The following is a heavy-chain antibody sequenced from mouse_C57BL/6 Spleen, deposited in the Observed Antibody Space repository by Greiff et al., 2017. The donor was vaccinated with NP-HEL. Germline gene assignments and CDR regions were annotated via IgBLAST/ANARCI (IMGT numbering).Heavy chain of an antibody. D-gene: IGHD2-4*01. V-gene: IGHV1-4*01. CDR2: INPSSGYT. J-gene: IGHJ3*01. CDR3: GRDDYGGSWFAY. CDR1: GYTFTSYT. Sequence: VQLQQSGAELARPGASVKMSCKASGYTFTSYTMHWVKQRPGQGLEWIGYINPSSGYTKYNQKFKDKATLTADKSSSTAYMQLSSLTSEDSAVYYCGRDDYGGSWFAYWGQGTLVTVSA.